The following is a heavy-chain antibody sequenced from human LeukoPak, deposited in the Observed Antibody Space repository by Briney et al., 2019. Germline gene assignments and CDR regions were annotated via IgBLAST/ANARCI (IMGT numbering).Heavy chain of an antibody. J-gene: IGHJ3*02. CDR2: INTNTGNP. CDR3: AGEYSYGSYSWAFDI. V-gene: IGHV7-4-1*02. CDR1: GYTFTSYA. Sequence: GASVKVSCKASGYTFTSYAMNWVRQAPGQGLEWMGRINTNTGNPTYAQGFTGRFVFSLDTSVSTAYLQISGLKAEDTAVYYCAGEYSYGSYSWAFDIWGQGTMVTVSS. D-gene: IGHD5-18*01.